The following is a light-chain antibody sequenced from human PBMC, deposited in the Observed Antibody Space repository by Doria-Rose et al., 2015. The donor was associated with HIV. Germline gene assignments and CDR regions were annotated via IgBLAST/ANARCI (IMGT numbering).Light chain of an antibody. J-gene: IGKJ5*01. V-gene: IGKV3-20*01. CDR1: QRVKSSY. CDR3: QQYGTSRGT. CDR2: DAS. Sequence: TQSPGTLSLSPGERATLSCRASQRVKSSYLAWYQQKPGQAPRLLIYDASTRATGIPDRFSGSGSGTDFTLTISRQEPEDVAAYYCQQYGTSRGTFGQGTRLEIK.